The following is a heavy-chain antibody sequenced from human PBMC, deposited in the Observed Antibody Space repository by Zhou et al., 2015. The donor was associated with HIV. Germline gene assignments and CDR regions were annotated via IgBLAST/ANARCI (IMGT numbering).Heavy chain of an antibody. D-gene: IGHD3-22*01. CDR2: IIPIFGTA. CDR1: GGTFSSYA. CDR3: ARDRGDSSGYQGFPLRWYYFDY. V-gene: IGHV1-69*01. Sequence: QVQLVQSGAEVKKPGSSVKVSCKASGGTFSSYAISWVRQAPGQGLEWMGGIIPIFGTANYAQKFQGRVTITADESTSTAYMELSSLRSEDTAVYYCARDRGDSSGYQGFPLRWYYFDYVGPGNPGHRLL. J-gene: IGHJ4*02.